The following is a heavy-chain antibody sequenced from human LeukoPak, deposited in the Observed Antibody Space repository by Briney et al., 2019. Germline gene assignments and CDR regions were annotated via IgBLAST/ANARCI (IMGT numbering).Heavy chain of an antibody. D-gene: IGHD4-17*01. CDR2: ISYDGNNK. CDR1: GFTFSRNA. Sequence: KTGGSLRLSCAASGFTFSRNAMHWVRQAPGKGLEWVALISYDGNNKYYADSVKGRFTISRDNSKNTVYLQMNSLKPEDTAVYYCGRGSVDDYGVDYWGQGTLVTVSS. V-gene: IGHV3-30*07. J-gene: IGHJ4*02. CDR3: GRGSVDDYGVDY.